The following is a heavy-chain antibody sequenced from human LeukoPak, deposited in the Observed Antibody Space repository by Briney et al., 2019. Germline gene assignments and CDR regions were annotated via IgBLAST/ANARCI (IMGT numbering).Heavy chain of an antibody. CDR1: GASFTSYY. Sequence: KPSETLSLTCTVSGASFTSYYWTWIRQPPGKGLEWIGFISYTGSTNYNPSLKSRVTISVDTSKSQFSLDLTSVTAADTAVYYCATYDYGDFSLDSWGQGALVTVSS. V-gene: IGHV4-59*01. D-gene: IGHD4-17*01. CDR3: ATYDYGDFSLDS. CDR2: ISYTGST. J-gene: IGHJ4*02.